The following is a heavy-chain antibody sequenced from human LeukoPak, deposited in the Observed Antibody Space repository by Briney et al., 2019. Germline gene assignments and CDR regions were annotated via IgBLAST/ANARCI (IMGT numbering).Heavy chain of an antibody. V-gene: IGHV3-48*03. CDR2: ISSSGSTI. Sequence: PGGSLRLSCAASGFTFSSYEMNWVRQAPGKGLGWGSYISSSGSTIYYADSVKGRFTISRDNAKNSLYLQMNSMRAEDTAVYYCARDRRWWCSSPSCLWVGGTFDYWGQGTLVTVSS. CDR3: ARDRRWWCSSPSCLWVGGTFDY. D-gene: IGHD2-2*01. J-gene: IGHJ4*02. CDR1: GFTFSSYE.